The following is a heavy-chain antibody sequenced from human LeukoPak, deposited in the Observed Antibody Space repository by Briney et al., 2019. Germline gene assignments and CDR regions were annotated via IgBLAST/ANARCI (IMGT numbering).Heavy chain of an antibody. CDR1: GFTFSDYY. CDR3: ARARVTMVRGAWFDP. V-gene: IGHV3-11*06. J-gene: IGHJ5*02. D-gene: IGHD3-10*01. CDR2: ISSSSSYT. Sequence: GGSLRLSCAASGFTFSDYYMSWIRQAPGKGLEWVSYISSSSSYTNYADSVKGRFTISRDNAKNSLYLQMNSLRAEDTAVYYCARARVTMVRGAWFDPWGQGTLVTVSS.